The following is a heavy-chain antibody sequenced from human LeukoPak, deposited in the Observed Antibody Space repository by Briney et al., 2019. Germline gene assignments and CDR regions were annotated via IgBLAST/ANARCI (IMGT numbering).Heavy chain of an antibody. V-gene: IGHV4-34*01. Sequence: SETLSLTCAVYGGSFSGYYWSWIRQPPGKGLEWIGEINHSGSTNYNPSLKSRVTISVDTSKNQFSLKLSSVTAADTAVYYCARGRYSSSWYSRGLGYWGQGTLVTISS. CDR2: INHSGST. CDR3: ARGRYSSSWYSRGLGY. D-gene: IGHD6-13*01. CDR1: GGSFSGYY. J-gene: IGHJ4*02.